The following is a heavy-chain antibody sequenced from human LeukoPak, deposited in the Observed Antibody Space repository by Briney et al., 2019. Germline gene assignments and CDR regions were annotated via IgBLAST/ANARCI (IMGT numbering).Heavy chain of an antibody. J-gene: IGHJ2*01. V-gene: IGHV4-38-2*01. CDR1: GYSITSGYF. CDR2: IYHVGNT. CDR3: ARSPRWFFDL. Sequence: SETLSLTCDVSGYSITSGYFWGWIRQPPGKGLEWIGSIYHVGNTFYNPSLKSRVTISLDTSKTHFSLKLASVTAADTAVYYCARSPRWFFDLWGRGTLITVSP.